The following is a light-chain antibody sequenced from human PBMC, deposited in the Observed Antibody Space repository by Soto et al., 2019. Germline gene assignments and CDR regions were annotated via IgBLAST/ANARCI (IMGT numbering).Light chain of an antibody. CDR2: AAS. V-gene: IGKV3-20*01. J-gene: IGKJ2*01. CDR1: QSVGSY. CDR3: QHYGSSPLYT. Sequence: EIVLTQSPATLSLSPGERATLSCRASQSVGSYLAWYQQKPGQAPRLLIYAASHRATGIPDRFGGSGSGTDFTLTISRLEPEDFAVYYCQHYGSSPLYTFGQGTKLEIK.